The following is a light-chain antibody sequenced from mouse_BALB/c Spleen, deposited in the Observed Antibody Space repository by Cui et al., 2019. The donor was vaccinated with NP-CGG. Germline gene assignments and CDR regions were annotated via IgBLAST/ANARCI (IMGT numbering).Light chain of an antibody. CDR1: TGAVTTSNY. CDR2: GTN. Sequence: QAVLSQESALTPSPRETVTLTRRSRTGAVTTSNYANWVQEKPDHLFTGLIGGTNNRVPGVPARFSGSLIGDKAALTITGAQTADEAIYFCALWYSNHWVFGGGTKLTVL. CDR3: ALWYSNHWV. J-gene: IGLJ1*01. V-gene: IGLV1*01.